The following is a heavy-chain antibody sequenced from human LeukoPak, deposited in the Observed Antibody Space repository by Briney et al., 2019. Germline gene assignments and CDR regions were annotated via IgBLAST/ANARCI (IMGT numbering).Heavy chain of an antibody. J-gene: IGHJ4*02. CDR3: ASSDYGGNSRDY. Sequence: VASVTVSCKVSGYTLTELSMHWVRQAPGKGLEWMGGFDPEDGETIYAQKFQGRVTMTEDTSTDTAYMELSSLRSEDTAVYYCASSDYGGNSRDYWGQGTLVTVSS. V-gene: IGHV1-24*01. CDR1: GYTLTELS. D-gene: IGHD4-23*01. CDR2: FDPEDGET.